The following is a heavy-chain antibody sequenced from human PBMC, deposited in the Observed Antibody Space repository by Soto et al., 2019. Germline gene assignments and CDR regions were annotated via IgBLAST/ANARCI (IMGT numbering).Heavy chain of an antibody. J-gene: IGHJ6*02. D-gene: IGHD3-10*01. CDR3: ARLYYGSGSYYKYYYYGMDV. V-gene: IGHV4-39*01. CDR1: GGSISSSSYY. Sequence: SETLSLTCTVSGGSISSSSYYWGWIRQPPGKGLEWIGSIYYSGSTYYNPSLKSRATISVDTSKNQFSLKLSSVTAADTAVYYCARLYYGSGSYYKYYYYGMDVWGQGTTVTVSS. CDR2: IYYSGST.